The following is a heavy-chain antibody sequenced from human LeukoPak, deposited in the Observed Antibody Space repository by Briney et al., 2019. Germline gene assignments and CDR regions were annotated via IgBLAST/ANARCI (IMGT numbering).Heavy chain of an antibody. V-gene: IGHV3-30*03. CDR1: GFTFSSYV. D-gene: IGHD2-15*01. J-gene: IGHJ4*02. CDR3: ASDSAWNLHGGYLDH. CDR2: ISHDGNSR. Sequence: GGSLRLSCAASGFTFSSYVMHWVRQAPGKGLEWVSLISHDGNSRKYADSVKGRFIVSRDNSKNTLYLQMNSLRSEDTAVYYCASDSAWNLHGGYLDHWGQGTLVSVSS.